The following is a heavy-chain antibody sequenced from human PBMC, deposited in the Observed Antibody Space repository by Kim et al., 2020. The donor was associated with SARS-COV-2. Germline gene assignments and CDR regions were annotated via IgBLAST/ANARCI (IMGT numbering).Heavy chain of an antibody. CDR1: GYTLTGYF. D-gene: IGHD6-19*01. CDR3: AREGGPIPVAAKAFDY. V-gene: IGHV1-46*01. Sequence: ASVKVSCKASGYTLTGYFMHWVRQAPGQGLEWMGQINPTGENARNAQKFQGRVTMTRDTSTSTIYMELSSLTSEDTAVYFCAREGGPIPVAAKAFDYWGQGTLVTVSS. J-gene: IGHJ4*02. CDR2: INPTGENA.